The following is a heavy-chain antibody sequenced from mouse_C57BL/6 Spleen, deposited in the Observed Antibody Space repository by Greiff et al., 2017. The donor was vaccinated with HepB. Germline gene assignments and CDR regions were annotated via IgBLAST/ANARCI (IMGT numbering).Heavy chain of an antibody. CDR3: ARYYSSSYLYYFDY. V-gene: IGHV1-53*01. D-gene: IGHD1-1*01. J-gene: IGHJ2*01. Sequence: VQLQQPGAELVRPGSSVKLSCKASGYTFTSYWMHWVKQRPIQGLEWIGNINPSNGGTNYNEKFKSKATLTVDKSSSTAYMQLSSLTSEDSAVYYCARYYSSSYLYYFDYWGQGTTLTVSS. CDR2: INPSNGGT. CDR1: GYTFTSYW.